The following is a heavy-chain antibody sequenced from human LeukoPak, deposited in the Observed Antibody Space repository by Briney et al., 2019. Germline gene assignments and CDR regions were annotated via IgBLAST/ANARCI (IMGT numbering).Heavy chain of an antibody. CDR2: IYYSGST. Sequence: SETLSLTCTVSGGSISSNTYYWGWIRQPPGKGLEWIGSIYYSGSTYYNLSLRSRVTISVDTSKNQFSLKLSSVTAADTAVYYCARRYYGSGSYDYWGQGTLVTVSS. D-gene: IGHD3-10*01. CDR1: GGSISSNTYY. CDR3: ARRYYGSGSYDY. J-gene: IGHJ4*02. V-gene: IGHV4-39*01.